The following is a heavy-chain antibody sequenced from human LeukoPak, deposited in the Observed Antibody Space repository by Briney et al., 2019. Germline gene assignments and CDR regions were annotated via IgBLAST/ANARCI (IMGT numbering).Heavy chain of an antibody. V-gene: IGHV3-73*01. Sequence: GGSLRLSCAPSGFTFSGSAMHGVRQASGKGLEWVGRIRSKANSYATAYAASVKGRFTISRDDSKNTAYLQMNSLKTEATAVYYCTRLPYSSSSPQSDYWGQGTLVTVSS. CDR2: IRSKANSYAT. CDR3: TRLPYSSSSPQSDY. J-gene: IGHJ4*02. D-gene: IGHD6-13*01. CDR1: GFTFSGSA.